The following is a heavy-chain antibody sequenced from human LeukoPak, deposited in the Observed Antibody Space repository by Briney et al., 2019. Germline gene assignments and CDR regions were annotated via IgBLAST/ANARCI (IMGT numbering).Heavy chain of an antibody. CDR2: INPSGGST. J-gene: IGHJ5*02. CDR1: GYTFTSYY. D-gene: IGHD3-9*01. V-gene: IGHV1-46*01. CDR3: ARAGGGTVLRYFDWLSDNWFDP. Sequence: ASVKVSRKASGYTFTSYYMHWVRQAPGQGLEWMGIINPSGGSTSYAQKFQGRVTMTRDMSTSTVYMELSSLRSEDTAVYYCARAGGGTVLRYFDWLSDNWFDPWGQGTLVTVSS.